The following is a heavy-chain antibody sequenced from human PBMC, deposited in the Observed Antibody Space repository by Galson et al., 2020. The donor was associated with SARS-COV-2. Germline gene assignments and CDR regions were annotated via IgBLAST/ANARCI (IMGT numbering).Heavy chain of an antibody. Sequence: ASVKVSCKVSGYTLTELSMHWVRQAPGKGLEWMGGFDPEDGETIYAQKFQGRVTMTEDTSTDTAYMELSSLRSEDTAVYYCATGTLHCSSTSWPPVNWFDPWGQGTLVTVSS. CDR3: ATGTLHCSSTSWPPVNWFDP. CDR2: FDPEDGET. D-gene: IGHD2-2*01. J-gene: IGHJ5*02. CDR1: GYTLTELS. V-gene: IGHV1-24*01.